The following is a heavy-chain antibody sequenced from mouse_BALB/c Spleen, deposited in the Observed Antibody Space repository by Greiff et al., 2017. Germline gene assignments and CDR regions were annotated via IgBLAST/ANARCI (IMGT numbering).Heavy chain of an antibody. CDR2: ISSGGGST. CDR1: GFAFSSYD. J-gene: IGHJ4*01. D-gene: IGHD2-3*01. Sequence: EVMLVESGGGLVKPGGSLKLSCAASGFAFSSYDMSWVRQTPEKRLEWVAYISSGGGSTYYPDTVKGRFTISRDNAKNTLYLQMISLKSEDTAMYYCARHDGYYYYAMDYWGQGTSVTVSS. V-gene: IGHV5-12-1*01. CDR3: ARHDGYYYYAMDY.